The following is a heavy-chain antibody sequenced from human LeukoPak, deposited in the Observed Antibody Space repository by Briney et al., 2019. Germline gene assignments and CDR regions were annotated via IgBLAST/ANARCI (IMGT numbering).Heavy chain of an antibody. D-gene: IGHD1-1*01. J-gene: IGHJ4*02. CDR3: ARGGIVQLEAEYYFDY. CDR2: IIPIFGTA. Sequence: GASVKVSCKASGGTFSSYAISWVRQAPGQGLEWMGGIIPIFGTANYVQKFQGRVTITADESTSTAYMELSSLRSEDTAVYYCARGGIVQLEAEYYFDYWGQGTLVTVSS. V-gene: IGHV1-69*13. CDR1: GGTFSSYA.